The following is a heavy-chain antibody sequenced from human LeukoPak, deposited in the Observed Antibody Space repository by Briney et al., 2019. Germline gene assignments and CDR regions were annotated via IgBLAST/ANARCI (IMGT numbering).Heavy chain of an antibody. D-gene: IGHD6-13*01. CDR3: VRDAAVQQLGYYYYYMDV. Sequence: GGSLRLSCAASGFTFSDYYMSWIRQAPGKGLEWVSYIISSGSTIYYADSVKGRLTISRDNAKNSLYLQMNSLRAEDTAVYYCVRDAAVQQLGYYYYYMDVWGKAPRSPSP. V-gene: IGHV3-11*04. J-gene: IGHJ6*03. CDR1: GFTFSDYY. CDR2: IISSGSTI.